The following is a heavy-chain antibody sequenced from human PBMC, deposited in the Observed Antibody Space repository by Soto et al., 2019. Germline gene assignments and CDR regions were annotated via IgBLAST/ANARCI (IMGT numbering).Heavy chain of an antibody. Sequence: QVPLVQSGAEVKKPGASVKVSCKASGYTFTGYYMHWVRQAPGQGLEWMGWINPNSGGTNYAQKFQGWVTMTRDTSISTAYMELSRLRSDDTAVYYCARGPGAAAGTYYYYYMDVWGKGTTVTVSS. CDR1: GYTFTGYY. D-gene: IGHD6-13*01. CDR3: ARGPGAAAGTYYYYYMDV. CDR2: INPNSGGT. V-gene: IGHV1-2*04. J-gene: IGHJ6*03.